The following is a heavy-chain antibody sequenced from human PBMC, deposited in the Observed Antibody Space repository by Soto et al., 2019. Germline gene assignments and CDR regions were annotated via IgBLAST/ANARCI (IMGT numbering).Heavy chain of an antibody. J-gene: IGHJ4*02. V-gene: IGHV3-23*01. CDR1: GFTFSSYA. CDR3: PKDRGYYGSGSYYGFDY. Sequence: PGGSLRLSFAASGFTFSSYAMSWVRQAPLKVLEWVSAISGSGGSTYYADSVKGRFTISRDNSKNTLYLQMNSLRAEDTAVYYCPKDRGYYGSGSYYGFDYWGQGTLVTDSS. CDR2: ISGSGGST. D-gene: IGHD3-10*01.